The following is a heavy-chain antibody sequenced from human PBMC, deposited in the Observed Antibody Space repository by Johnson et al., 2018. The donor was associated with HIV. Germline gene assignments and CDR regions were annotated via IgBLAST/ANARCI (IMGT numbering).Heavy chain of an antibody. J-gene: IGHJ3*02. CDR3: AKGKGADGVNDAFDI. V-gene: IGHV3-7*01. D-gene: IGHD4-17*01. CDR2: IKQDGSQK. CDR1: GLTFSTYW. Sequence: VQLVESGGGLVQPGGSLRLSCAVSGLTFSTYWMTWVRQAPGKGLEWVANIKQDGSQKYYVDSVKGRFTIARDNAKNTMYVHMSSLRAEDTAVCYCAKGKGADGVNDAFDIWGQGTMVTVSS.